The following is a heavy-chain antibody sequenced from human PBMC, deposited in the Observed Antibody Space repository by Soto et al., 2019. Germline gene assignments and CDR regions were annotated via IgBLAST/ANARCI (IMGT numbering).Heavy chain of an antibody. Sequence: GGSLRLSCAASGFTFSSYWMSWVRQAPGKGLEWVANIKQDGSEKYYVDSVKGRFTISRDNAKNSLYLQMNSLRAEDTAVYYCAREVIAVINNYGMEVWGQGTTVTVSS. D-gene: IGHD6-19*01. CDR3: AREVIAVINNYGMEV. CDR2: IKQDGSEK. V-gene: IGHV3-7*04. J-gene: IGHJ6*02. CDR1: GFTFSSYW.